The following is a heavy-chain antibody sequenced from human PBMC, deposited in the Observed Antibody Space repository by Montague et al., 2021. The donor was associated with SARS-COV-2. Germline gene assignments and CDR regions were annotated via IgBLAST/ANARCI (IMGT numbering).Heavy chain of an antibody. D-gene: IGHD6-13*01. Sequence: SETLSLTCTVSGGSISRYSWTWIRQPPGKGLERIGYIYNSGSTNYNPSLTSRVTISVDTSKNQFSLKLSSVAAADTAVYYCARVGRGSSWYEVAFDIWGQVTMVTVSS. J-gene: IGHJ3*02. CDR3: ARVGRGSSWYEVAFDI. V-gene: IGHV4-59*01. CDR1: GGSISRYS. CDR2: IYNSGST.